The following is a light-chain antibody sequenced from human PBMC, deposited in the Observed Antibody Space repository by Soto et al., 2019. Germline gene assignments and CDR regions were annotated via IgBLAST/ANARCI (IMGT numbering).Light chain of an antibody. CDR2: GAS. Sequence: VLTQSPGTLSLSPGERATLSCRASQSISSSYLAWYQQKPGQAPRLLTYGASSRATGIPDRFSGSGSGTDFTLTNNRLKAEHFAVYYSQQYDSSPRTYGQGTKVDIK. J-gene: IGKJ1*01. V-gene: IGKV3-20*01. CDR3: QQYDSSPRT. CDR1: QSISSSY.